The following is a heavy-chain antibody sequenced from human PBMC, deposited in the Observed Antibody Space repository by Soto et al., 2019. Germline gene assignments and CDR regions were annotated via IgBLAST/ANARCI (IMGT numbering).Heavy chain of an antibody. D-gene: IGHD6-13*01. Sequence: QVQLQESGPGLVKPSETLSLTCSVSGGSISSYFWSWIRQLPGKGLEWIGYIYYSGNTNYNPSLKNRVTMSVDTSKNQFSLKLSSVTAADTAVYYCARGGSSTWPFDYSGQGTLVTVSS. V-gene: IGHV4-59*01. CDR3: ARGGSSTWPFDY. J-gene: IGHJ4*02. CDR1: GGSISSYF. CDR2: IYYSGNT.